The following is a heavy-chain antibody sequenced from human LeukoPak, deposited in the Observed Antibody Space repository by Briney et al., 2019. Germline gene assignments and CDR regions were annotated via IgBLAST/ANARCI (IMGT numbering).Heavy chain of an antibody. CDR3: ASAYCGGDCTPYWYFDL. Sequence: PSQTLSLTCTVSGGSISSGDYYWRWIRQPPGKGLEWIVYIYYIGNTFYNPSLKSRVTISVDTSKNQFSLKLSSVTAADTAVYYCASAYCGGDCTPYWYFDLWGRGTLVTVSS. CDR2: IYYIGNT. V-gene: IGHV4-30-4*01. D-gene: IGHD2-21*02. CDR1: GGSISSGDYY. J-gene: IGHJ2*01.